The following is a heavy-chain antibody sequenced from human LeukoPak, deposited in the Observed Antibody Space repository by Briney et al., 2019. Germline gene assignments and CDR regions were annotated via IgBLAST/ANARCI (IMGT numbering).Heavy chain of an antibody. CDR1: GGSISTETYY. CDR2: IHYSGST. CDR3: ARHDCSSTNCRCFDY. Sequence: SETLSLTCNVSGGSISTETYYWAWVRQPPGKGLEWIGSIHYSGSTYDNATLQSRLSLSVDTSKSQFSLRLSPVTAADTAVYYCARHDCSSTNCRCFDYWGQGTLVAVSS. D-gene: IGHD2-2*01. J-gene: IGHJ4*02. V-gene: IGHV4-39*01.